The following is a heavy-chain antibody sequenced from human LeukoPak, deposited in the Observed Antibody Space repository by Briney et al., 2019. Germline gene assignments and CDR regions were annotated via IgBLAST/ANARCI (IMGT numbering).Heavy chain of an antibody. J-gene: IGHJ4*02. D-gene: IGHD3-3*01. CDR3: ARALVYYDFWSGYRTYYFDY. CDR2: INHSGST. Sequence: SETLSLTCAVYGGSFSGYYWSWIRQPPGKGLEWIGEINHSGSTNYNPSLKSRVTISVDTSKNQFSLKLSSVTAADTAVYYCARALVYYDFWSGYRTYYFDYWGQGTLVTVSS. V-gene: IGHV4-34*01. CDR1: GGSFSGYY.